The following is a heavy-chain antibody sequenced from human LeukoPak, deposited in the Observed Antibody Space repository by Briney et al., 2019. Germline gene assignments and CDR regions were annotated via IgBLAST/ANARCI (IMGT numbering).Heavy chain of an antibody. Sequence: GGSLRLSCAASGFTFSSYSMNWVRQAPGKGLEWISSFTTNGYIYYADSVKGRFTISRHNAKNSLYLQMNSLRAEDTAVYYCARAFPLIDYWGQGTLVTVSS. D-gene: IGHD2/OR15-2a*01. CDR3: ARAFPLIDY. CDR1: GFTFSSYS. V-gene: IGHV3-21*01. CDR2: FTTNGYI. J-gene: IGHJ4*02.